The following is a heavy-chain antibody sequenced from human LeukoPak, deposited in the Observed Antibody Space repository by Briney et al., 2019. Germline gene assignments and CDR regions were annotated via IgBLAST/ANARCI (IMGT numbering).Heavy chain of an antibody. CDR1: RGSFSGYY. D-gene: IGHD3-22*01. J-gene: IGHJ5*02. V-gene: IGHV4-34*01. Sequence: PSETLSLTCAVYRGSFSGYYWSWIRQPPGRGLEWIGEINHGGRTNYNPSLKSRVSISVDPSKKQFSLKLSSVTAADTATYYCARSHYYDSSGSHNNWFDPWGQGTLVTVSS. CDR2: INHGGRT. CDR3: ARSHYYDSSGSHNNWFDP.